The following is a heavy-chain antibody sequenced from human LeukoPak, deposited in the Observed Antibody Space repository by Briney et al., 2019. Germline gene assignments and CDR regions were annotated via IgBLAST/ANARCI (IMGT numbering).Heavy chain of an antibody. V-gene: IGHV3-53*01. CDR3: ATMMDPAAAFDY. CDR1: GFTVSSKY. J-gene: IGHJ4*02. Sequence: GGSLRLSCAASGFTVSSKYMSWVRQAPQKGLEWVSTIYTDGTTYFADSVKGRFTLSRDNSKNTLYLQMNTLRVEDTAVYYCATMMDPAAAFDYWGQGTLVTVSS. CDR2: IYTDGTT. D-gene: IGHD6-13*01.